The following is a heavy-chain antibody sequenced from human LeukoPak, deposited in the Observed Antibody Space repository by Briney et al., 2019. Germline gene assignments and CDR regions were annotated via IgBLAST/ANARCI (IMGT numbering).Heavy chain of an antibody. V-gene: IGHV3-23*01. Sequence: PGGSLRLSCAASGFTFSSYAMSWVRQAPGKGLEWVSSISGSANSTFHADSVKGRFTISRDNSKSTLYLQMNSLRAADTAVYYCAKGPHCSSTSCFVLGSFDCWGQGTLVTVSS. J-gene: IGHJ4*02. CDR1: GFTFSSYA. CDR3: AKGPHCSSTSCFVLGSFDC. D-gene: IGHD2-2*01. CDR2: ISGSANST.